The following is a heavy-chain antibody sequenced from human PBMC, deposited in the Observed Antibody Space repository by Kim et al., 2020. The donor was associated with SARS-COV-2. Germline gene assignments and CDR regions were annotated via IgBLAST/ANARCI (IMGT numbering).Heavy chain of an antibody. J-gene: IGHJ4*02. V-gene: IGHV3-23*01. Sequence: SADSVKGRFTISRDNSKNTLYLQMNSLRAEDTAVYYCAKGIEQQLPYFDYWGQGTLVTVSS. CDR3: AKGIEQQLPYFDY. D-gene: IGHD6-13*01.